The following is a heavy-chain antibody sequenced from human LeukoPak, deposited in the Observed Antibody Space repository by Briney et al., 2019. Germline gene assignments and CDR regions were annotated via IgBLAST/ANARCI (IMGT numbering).Heavy chain of an antibody. Sequence: PGGSLRLSCAASGFTFSSYGMHWVRQAPGKGLEWVAVISYDGSNKYYADSVKGRFTISRDNSKNTLYLQMNSLRAEDTAVYYCARAGRMGGATWFSYWGQGTLVTVSS. D-gene: IGHD1-26*01. CDR1: GFTFSSYG. CDR2: ISYDGSNK. J-gene: IGHJ4*02. CDR3: ARAGRMGGATWFSY. V-gene: IGHV3-30*03.